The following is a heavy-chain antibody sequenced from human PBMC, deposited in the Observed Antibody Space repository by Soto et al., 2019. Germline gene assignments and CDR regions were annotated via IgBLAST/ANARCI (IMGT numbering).Heavy chain of an antibody. Sequence: GGSLRLSCAASGFTFSSYAMSWVRQAPGKGLEWVSAISGSGGSTYYTDSVKGRFTISRDNSKNTLYLQMNSLRAEDTAVYYCAKAYHLTEYYDFWSGYSIIGPFDYWGQGTLVTVSS. CDR2: ISGSGGST. V-gene: IGHV3-23*01. CDR3: AKAYHLTEYYDFWSGYSIIGPFDY. D-gene: IGHD3-3*01. J-gene: IGHJ4*02. CDR1: GFTFSSYA.